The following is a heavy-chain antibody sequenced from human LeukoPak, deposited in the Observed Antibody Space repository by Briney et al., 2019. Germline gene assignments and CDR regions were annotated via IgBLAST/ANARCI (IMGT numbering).Heavy chain of an antibody. CDR1: GFTFSSYA. D-gene: IGHD3-3*01. Sequence: GGSLRLSCAASGFTFSSYAMHWVRQAPGKGLEYVSAISSNGGSTYYANSVKGRFTISRDNSKNTLYLQMGSLRAEGMAVYYCARGPTYYDFWSGFYYYMDVWGKGTTVTVSS. J-gene: IGHJ6*03. CDR3: ARGPTYYDFWSGFYYYMDV. CDR2: ISSNGGST. V-gene: IGHV3-64*01.